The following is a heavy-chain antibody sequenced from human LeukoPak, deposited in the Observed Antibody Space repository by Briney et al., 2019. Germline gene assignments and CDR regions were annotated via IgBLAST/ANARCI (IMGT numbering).Heavy chain of an antibody. CDR1: GGSISSGSYY. Sequence: SETLSLTCTASGGSISSGSYYWSWIRQPAGKGLEWIGRIYTSGSTNYNPSLKSRVTISVDTSKNQFSLKLSSVTAADTAVYYCARGPTYYDILTGYSAPDYYYMDVWGKGTTVTISS. CDR3: ARGPTYYDILTGYSAPDYYYMDV. D-gene: IGHD3-9*01. CDR2: IYTSGST. V-gene: IGHV4-61*02. J-gene: IGHJ6*03.